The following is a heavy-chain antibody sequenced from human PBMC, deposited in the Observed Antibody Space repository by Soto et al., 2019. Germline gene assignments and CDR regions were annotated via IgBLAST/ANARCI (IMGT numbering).Heavy chain of an antibody. J-gene: IGHJ5*02. CDR3: ARARPYCSGGSCYSAWFDP. D-gene: IGHD2-15*01. V-gene: IGHV4-34*01. Sequence: QVQLQQWGAGLLKPSETLSLTWAVYGGSFRGYYWSWVRQPPGRGWGWVGEINHSGSTNYNPSFNSRVTISVDTSKNQFSLKLSSVTAADTAVYYCARARPYCSGGSCYSAWFDPWGQGTLVTVSS. CDR2: INHSGST. CDR1: GGSFRGYY.